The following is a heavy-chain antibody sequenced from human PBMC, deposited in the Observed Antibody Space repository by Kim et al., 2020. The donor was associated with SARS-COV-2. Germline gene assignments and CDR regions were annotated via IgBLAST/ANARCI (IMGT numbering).Heavy chain of an antibody. V-gene: IGHV3-11*05. CDR3: ARDLTTVGGSYFDP. D-gene: IGHD4-4*01. J-gene: IGHJ5*02. CDR2: ISSSSDYT. CDR1: GFTFSDYY. Sequence: GGSLRLSCAASGFTFSDYYMTWIRQAPGKGLEWVSYISSSSDYTNYADSVKGRFTISRDNAKNSLYLQVDSLRGEDTAVYYCARDLTTVGGSYFDPWGQGTLVTVSS.